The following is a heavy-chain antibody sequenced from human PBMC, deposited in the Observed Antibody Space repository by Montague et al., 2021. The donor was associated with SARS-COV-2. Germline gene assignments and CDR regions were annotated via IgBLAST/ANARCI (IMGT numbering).Heavy chain of an antibody. CDR2: IYPGGNT. Sequence: TLSLTCTVSGGSINSGYFYWSWIRQPAGKGLEWIGLIYPGGNTNYNPSPKSRVTVSVDTSKNQFSLKLSSVTAADTAVYYCTREGYQVLWSDYYYYGMDVWGQGTTVTVSS. J-gene: IGHJ6*02. CDR1: GGSINSGYFY. CDR3: TREGYQVLWSDYYYYGMDV. V-gene: IGHV4-61*02. D-gene: IGHD2-2*01.